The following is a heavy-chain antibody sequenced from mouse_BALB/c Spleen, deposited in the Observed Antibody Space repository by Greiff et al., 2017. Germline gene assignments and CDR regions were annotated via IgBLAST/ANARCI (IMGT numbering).Heavy chain of an antibody. Sequence: VMLVESGAELVRPGSSVKISCKASGYAFSSYWMNWVKQRPGQGLEWIGQIYPGDGDTNYNGKFKGKATLTADKSSSTAYMQLSSLTSEDSAVYFCARARYDAMDYWGQGTSVTVSS. CDR3: ARARYDAMDY. CDR1: GYAFSSYW. D-gene: IGHD2-14*01. CDR2: IYPGDGDT. V-gene: IGHV1-80*01. J-gene: IGHJ4*01.